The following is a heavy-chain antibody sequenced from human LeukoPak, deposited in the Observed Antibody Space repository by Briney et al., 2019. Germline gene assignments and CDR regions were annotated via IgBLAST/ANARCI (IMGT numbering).Heavy chain of an antibody. Sequence: QTGGSLRLSCAASGFTFSYYAIHWVRQAPGKGLEGVALIWSDGSNKYYADSVKGRITISRDNSKNTVYLQMNSLRAEDTAVYYCARARTSVVVVAATTYYYYGMDVWGKGTTVTVSS. CDR2: IWSDGSNK. CDR1: GFTFSYYA. V-gene: IGHV3-33*08. D-gene: IGHD2-15*01. J-gene: IGHJ6*04. CDR3: ARARTSVVVVAATTYYYYGMDV.